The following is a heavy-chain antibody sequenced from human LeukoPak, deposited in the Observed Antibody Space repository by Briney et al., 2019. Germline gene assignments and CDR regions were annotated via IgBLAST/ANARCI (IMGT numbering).Heavy chain of an antibody. CDR2: IYYSGST. V-gene: IGHV4-59*12. CDR3: ARDLHGYCGGGSCYSGGWFDP. J-gene: IGHJ5*02. CDR1: GGSISSYY. D-gene: IGHD2-15*01. Sequence: PSETLSLTCTVSGGSISSYYWSWIRQPPGKGLEWIGYIYYSGSTNYNPSLKSRVTISVDTSKNQFSLKLSSVTAADTAVYYCARDLHGYCGGGSCYSGGWFDPWGQGTLVTVSS.